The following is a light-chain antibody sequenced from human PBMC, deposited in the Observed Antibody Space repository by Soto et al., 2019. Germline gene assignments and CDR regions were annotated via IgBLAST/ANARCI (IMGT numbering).Light chain of an antibody. CDR1: QSVGSSN. Sequence: EIVLTQSPGTLSLSPGERATLSCRASQSVGSSNLAWYQQKPGQAPRLLIYGASSRATGIPDWFSGSGSGTDFTLTISRLEPEDFAVYYCQQYGSSPNTFGQGTKLEIK. CDR2: GAS. V-gene: IGKV3-20*01. CDR3: QQYGSSPNT. J-gene: IGKJ2*01.